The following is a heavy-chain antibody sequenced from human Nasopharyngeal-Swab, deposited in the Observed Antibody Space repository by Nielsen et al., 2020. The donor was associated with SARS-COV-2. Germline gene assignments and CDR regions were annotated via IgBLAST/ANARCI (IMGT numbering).Heavy chain of an antibody. CDR2: INDYENRL. D-gene: IGHD6-19*01. CDR1: GFTFSIYA. Sequence: GESLKISCSASGFTFSIYAMHWVRQAPGKGLEYVSTINDYENRLYYADPVKGRFTISVDTSKSTLYLQMNSLRVEDTALYYCAKNRWGGTGWFEIDYWGQGALVTVSS. CDR3: AKNRWGGTGWFEIDY. J-gene: IGHJ4*02. V-gene: IGHV3-64*04.